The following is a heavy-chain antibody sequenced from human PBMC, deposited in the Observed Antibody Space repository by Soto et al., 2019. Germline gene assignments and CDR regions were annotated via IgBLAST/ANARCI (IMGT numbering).Heavy chain of an antibody. V-gene: IGHV5-51*01. CDR1: GYGFTSYW. CDR3: ARRIAVDVAGFDY. J-gene: IGHJ4*02. CDR2: IYPGDSDT. D-gene: IGHD6-19*01. Sequence: PGESLKISCKGSGYGFTSYWIGWVRQMPGKGLEWMGIIYPGDSDTRYSPSFQGHVTISADKSISTAYLQWSSLKASDTAMYYCARRIAVDVAGFDYWGQGTLVTVSS.